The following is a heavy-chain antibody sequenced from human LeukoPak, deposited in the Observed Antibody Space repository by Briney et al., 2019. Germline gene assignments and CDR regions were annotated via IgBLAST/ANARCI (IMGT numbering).Heavy chain of an antibody. Sequence: GGSLRLSCAASGFTFSSYSMNWVRQAPGKGLEWVSSISSSSSYIYYADSVKGRFTISRDNAKNSLYLQMNSLRAEDTAVYYCARVQYYYDSSGYRSPNSFDYWGQGTLVTVSS. D-gene: IGHD3-22*01. CDR2: ISSSSSYI. J-gene: IGHJ4*02. V-gene: IGHV3-21*01. CDR3: ARVQYYYDSSGYRSPNSFDY. CDR1: GFTFSSYS.